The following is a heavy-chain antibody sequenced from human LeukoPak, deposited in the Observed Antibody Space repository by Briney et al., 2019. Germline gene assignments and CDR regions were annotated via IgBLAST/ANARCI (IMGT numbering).Heavy chain of an antibody. CDR1: GFTFSSYA. Sequence: GSLRPSCAASGFTFSSYAMSWVRQAPGKGLEWVSAISGSGGSTYYADSVKGRFTISRDNAKNTLYLQMNSLRAEDTAVYYCARDVDTAMVDYWGQGTLVTVSS. V-gene: IGHV3-23*01. D-gene: IGHD5-18*01. CDR3: ARDVDTAMVDY. J-gene: IGHJ4*02. CDR2: ISGSGGST.